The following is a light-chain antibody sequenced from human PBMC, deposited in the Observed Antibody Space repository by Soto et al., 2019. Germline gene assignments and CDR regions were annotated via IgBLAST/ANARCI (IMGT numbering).Light chain of an antibody. J-gene: IGKJ4*01. Sequence: EIVLTQYPGTLSLSPGERATLSCRASQSVSSSYLAWYQQKPGQAPRLLIYGASSRATGIPDRFSGSGSGTDFTLTISRLEPEDFAVYYCQQYGSSPLTFGGGTKVEI. CDR2: GAS. V-gene: IGKV3-20*01. CDR3: QQYGSSPLT. CDR1: QSVSSSY.